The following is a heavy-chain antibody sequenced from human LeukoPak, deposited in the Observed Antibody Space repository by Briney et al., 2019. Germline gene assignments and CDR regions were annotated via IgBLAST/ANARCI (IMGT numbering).Heavy chain of an antibody. Sequence: ASVKVSCKASGYTFTGYYMHWVRQAPGQGLEWMGWINPNSGGTNYAQKFQGRVTMTRDTSISTAYMELSRLRSDDTAVYYCARYNSMFRGVTTSDYWGQGTLVTVSS. CDR2: INPNSGGT. CDR3: ARYNSMFRGVTTSDY. J-gene: IGHJ4*02. D-gene: IGHD3-10*01. CDR1: GYTFTGYY. V-gene: IGHV1-2*02.